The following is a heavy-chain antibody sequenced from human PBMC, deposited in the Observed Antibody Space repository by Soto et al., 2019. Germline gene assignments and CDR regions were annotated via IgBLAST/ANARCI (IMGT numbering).Heavy chain of an antibody. D-gene: IGHD6-19*01. J-gene: IGHJ5*02. CDR2: IGPDGTST. V-gene: IGHV3-74*01. Sequence: GGSLRLSCAVSGVTFRDYWMHWVRKVPGKGLLWVSRIGPDGTSTKYADSVKGRFTISRSNPENTLYLQMNSLRAEDTGVYYCVREVIAVLGSIRWFDPWGQGTLVTVSS. CDR1: GVTFRDYW. CDR3: VREVIAVLGSIRWFDP.